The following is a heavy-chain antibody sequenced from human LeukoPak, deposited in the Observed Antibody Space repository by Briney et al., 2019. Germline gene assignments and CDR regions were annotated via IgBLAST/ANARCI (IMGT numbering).Heavy chain of an antibody. D-gene: IGHD2-15*01. Sequence: PSETLSLTCAVSGYSIRSSYFWGWIRPPPGKGLEWIGSIYYTGTSYYNPSLKSRVALSVDRSKQQFSLRLNSVTAADTAVYYCASPHCSGGSCYDLPLDYWGQGVLVTVSS. CDR1: GYSIRSSYF. CDR2: IYYTGTS. J-gene: IGHJ4*02. V-gene: IGHV4-38-2*01. CDR3: ASPHCSGGSCYDLPLDY.